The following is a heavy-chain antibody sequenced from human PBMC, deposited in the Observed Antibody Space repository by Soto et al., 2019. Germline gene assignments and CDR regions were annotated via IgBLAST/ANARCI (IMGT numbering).Heavy chain of an antibody. D-gene: IGHD2-2*01. J-gene: IGHJ5*02. CDR2: ISSSGSTI. Sequence: VQLVESGGGLVKPGGSLRLSCAASGFTFSDYYMSWIRQAPGKGLEWVSYISSSGSTIYYADSVKGRFTISRDNAKNSLYLQMNSLRAEDTAVYYCARARGYCSSTSCYDWFDPWGQGTLVTVSS. CDR1: GFTFSDYY. V-gene: IGHV3-11*01. CDR3: ARARGYCSSTSCYDWFDP.